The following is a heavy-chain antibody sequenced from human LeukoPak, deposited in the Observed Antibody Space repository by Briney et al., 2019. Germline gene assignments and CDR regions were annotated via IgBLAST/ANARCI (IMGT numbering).Heavy chain of an antibody. CDR2: IHSSGDYI. Sequence: GGSLRLSCAASASGVAFTSHSMNWVRQAPGKGLEWISYIHSSGDYIFYADSVKGRFTVSRDNARNSLYLQMNSLRAEDTAIYYCAREYTSRATFDSWGQGTRVTVSS. CDR3: AREYTSRATFDS. V-gene: IGHV3-21*05. CDR1: ASGVAFTSHS. J-gene: IGHJ4*02. D-gene: IGHD2-2*02.